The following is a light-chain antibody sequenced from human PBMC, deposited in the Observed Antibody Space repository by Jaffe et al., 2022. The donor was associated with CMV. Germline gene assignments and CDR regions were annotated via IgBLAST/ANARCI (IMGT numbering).Light chain of an antibody. Sequence: QSVLTQPPSVSGAPGQRVTISCTGSSSNIGADYDVHWYQQLPGAAPKLLIYGNIKRPSGVPDRFSGSKSGTSVSLAITGLQAEDEADYYCQSFDSSLSTWVFGGGTKLTVL. V-gene: IGLV1-40*01. CDR3: QSFDSSLSTWV. CDR1: SSNIGADYD. CDR2: GNI. J-gene: IGLJ3*02.